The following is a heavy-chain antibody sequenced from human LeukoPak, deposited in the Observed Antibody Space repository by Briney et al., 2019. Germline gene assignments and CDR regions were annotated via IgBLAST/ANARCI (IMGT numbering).Heavy chain of an antibody. Sequence: GGSLRLSCAASGFSFSIHGMGWVRRAPGKGLEWVSTIRNSGDGTYYADSVKGRFTISRDNSKNALYLQMNSLRAEDTAVYHCAKIRRGLERAFWGQGTLVTVFS. V-gene: IGHV3-23*01. CDR3: AKIRRGLERAF. D-gene: IGHD3-10*01. J-gene: IGHJ4*02. CDR1: GFSFSIHG. CDR2: IRNSGDGT.